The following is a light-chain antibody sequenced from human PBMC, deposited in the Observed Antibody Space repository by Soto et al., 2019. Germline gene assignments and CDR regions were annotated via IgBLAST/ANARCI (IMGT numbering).Light chain of an antibody. Sequence: DIVMTQSPDSLAVSLGERATIHCKSSQSLFYTPTNKRHLAWYQQKAGRPPKLLIYWASTRQSGVPDRFSGSGSETDFTLTISSLQAEDVAVYYCQQYYSSLSYTFGQGTKLEIK. CDR1: QSLFYTPTNKRH. CDR3: QQYYSSLSYT. V-gene: IGKV4-1*01. J-gene: IGKJ2*01. CDR2: WAS.